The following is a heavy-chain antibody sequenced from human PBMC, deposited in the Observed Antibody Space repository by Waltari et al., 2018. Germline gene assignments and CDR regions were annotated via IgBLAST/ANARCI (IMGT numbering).Heavy chain of an antibody. D-gene: IGHD5-18*01. Sequence: EVQLVESGGGLVQPGGSLRLSCSASGFTFSSYWMHWFRQAPGKGLVWVSRINTDGSSTSYADAVKGRFNISRDNAKNSLYLQMNSLRAEDTALYYCAKDLTREAMVIEYWGQGTLVTVSS. CDR3: AKDLTREAMVIEY. CDR2: INTDGSST. V-gene: IGHV3-74*01. CDR1: GFTFSSYW. J-gene: IGHJ4*02.